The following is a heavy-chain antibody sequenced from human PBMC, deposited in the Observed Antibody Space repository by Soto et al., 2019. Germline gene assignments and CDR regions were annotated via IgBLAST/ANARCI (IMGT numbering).Heavy chain of an antibody. CDR1: GFTFSSYW. J-gene: IGHJ5*02. CDR3: ARSLNSGSTFDP. V-gene: IGHV3-74*01. D-gene: IGHD6-6*01. Sequence: SLRLSCAASGFTFSSYWMHWVRQAPGKGLVWVSRINSDGSTTTYADSVKGRFTISRDNAKNTLYLQMNSLRAEDAAVYYCARSLNSGSTFDPWGQGTLVTVSS. CDR2: INSDGSTT.